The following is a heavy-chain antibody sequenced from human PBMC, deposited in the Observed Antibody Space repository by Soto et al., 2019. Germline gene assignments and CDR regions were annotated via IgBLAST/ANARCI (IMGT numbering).Heavy chain of an antibody. CDR2: ISYDGSNK. CDR3: ERDYDSSGYYYNRIDP. Sequence: QVQLVESGGGVVQPGRSLRLSCAASGFTFSSYAMHWVRQAPGKGLEWVAVISYDGSNKYYADSVKGRFTISRDNSKNRRYLQMNVLRAEDTAVYYCERDYDSSGYYYNRIDPWGQGTLVTVSA. CDR1: GFTFSSYA. D-gene: IGHD3-22*01. J-gene: IGHJ5*02. V-gene: IGHV3-30-3*01.